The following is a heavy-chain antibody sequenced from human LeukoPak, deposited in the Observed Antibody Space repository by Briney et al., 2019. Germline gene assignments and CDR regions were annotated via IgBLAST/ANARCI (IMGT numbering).Heavy chain of an antibody. CDR3: AKEGTDSSGYYFDY. CDR1: GFTFSSYA. D-gene: IGHD3-22*01. Sequence: GGSLRLSCAASGFTFSSYAMSWVRRAPGKGLERVSAISGSGGSTYYADSVKGRFTISRDNSKNTLYLQMNSLRAEDTAVYYCAKEGTDSSGYYFDYWGQGTLVTVSS. CDR2: ISGSGGST. J-gene: IGHJ4*02. V-gene: IGHV3-23*01.